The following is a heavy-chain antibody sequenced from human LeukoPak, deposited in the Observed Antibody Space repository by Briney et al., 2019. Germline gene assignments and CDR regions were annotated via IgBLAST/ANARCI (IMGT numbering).Heavy chain of an antibody. V-gene: IGHV1-24*01. CDR2: FDPEDGET. D-gene: IGHD1-1*01. CDR1: GYTLTELS. Sequence: GASVKVSCKASGYTLTELSMHWVRQAPGKGLEWMGGFDPEDGETIYAQKFQGRVTMTEDTSTDTAYMELSSLRSEDTAVYYCATPAGNWNDNFDYWGQGTLVTVSS. J-gene: IGHJ4*02. CDR3: ATPAGNWNDNFDY.